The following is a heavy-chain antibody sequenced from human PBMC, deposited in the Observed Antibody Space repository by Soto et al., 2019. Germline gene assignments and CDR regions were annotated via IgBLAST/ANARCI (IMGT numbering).Heavy chain of an antibody. CDR2: ISSSSSYI. CDR3: ARDRTYYDFWSGYSAYYGMDV. D-gene: IGHD3-3*01. Sequence: PGGSLRLSCAASGFTFSSYSMNWVRQAPGKGLEWVSSISSSSSYIYYADSVKGRFTISRDNAKNSLYLQMNSLRAEDTAVYYCARDRTYYDFWSGYSAYYGMDVWGQGTTVTVSS. J-gene: IGHJ6*02. CDR1: GFTFSSYS. V-gene: IGHV3-21*01.